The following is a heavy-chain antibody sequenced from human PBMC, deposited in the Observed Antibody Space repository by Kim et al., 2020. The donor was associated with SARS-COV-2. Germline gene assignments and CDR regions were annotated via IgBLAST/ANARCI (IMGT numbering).Heavy chain of an antibody. CDR3: ARVWSRNWFDP. Sequence: SETLSLTCTVSDGSISSYYWSWIRQPPGKGLEWIGYIYYSGSTKYNPYLQSRVTISVDTSKNQFSLKLTSVTAADTAVYYCARVWSRNWFDPWGQGTLVTVSS. D-gene: IGHD2-8*02. CDR1: DGSISSYY. V-gene: IGHV4-59*01. CDR2: IYYSGST. J-gene: IGHJ5*02.